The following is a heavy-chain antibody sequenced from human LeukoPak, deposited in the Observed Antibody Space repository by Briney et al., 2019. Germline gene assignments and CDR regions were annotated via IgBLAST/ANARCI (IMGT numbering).Heavy chain of an antibody. CDR3: AKEMATMNAFDI. V-gene: IGHV3-66*01. CDR1: GFTVSSNY. Sequence: GGSLRLSCAASGFTVSSNYMSWVRQAPGKGLEWVSVIYSGGSTDYKDSVKDRFILSRDNSKNTLYLQMNSLRAEDTAVYYCAKEMATMNAFDIWGQGTMVTVSS. J-gene: IGHJ3*02. CDR2: IYSGGST. D-gene: IGHD5-24*01.